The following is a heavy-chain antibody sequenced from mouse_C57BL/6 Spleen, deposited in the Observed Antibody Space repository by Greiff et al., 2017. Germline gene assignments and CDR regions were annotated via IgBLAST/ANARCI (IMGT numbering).Heavy chain of an antibody. J-gene: IGHJ4*01. Sequence: VQLQQSGAELARPGASVKLSCKASGYTFTSYGISWVKQRTGQGLEWIGEIYPRSGNTYYNEKFKGQATLTADNSSSTAYMELRSRTSEDSAVYFCARPFYGSSYGYAMDYWGQGTSVTVAS. CDR2: IYPRSGNT. CDR1: GYTFTSYG. D-gene: IGHD1-1*01. V-gene: IGHV1-81*01. CDR3: ARPFYGSSYGYAMDY.